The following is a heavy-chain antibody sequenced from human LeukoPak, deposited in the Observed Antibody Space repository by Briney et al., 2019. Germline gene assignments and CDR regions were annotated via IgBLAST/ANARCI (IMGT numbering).Heavy chain of an antibody. CDR1: GYTFTDYY. Sequence: GASVKVSCTASGYTFTDYYMHWVRQAPGQGLEWMGWINPNSGGTNYAQKFQGWVTMTRDTSISTAYMELNRLRSDDTAVYYCARDQASAAVGTVYYYHGMDVWGQGTTVTVSS. V-gene: IGHV1-2*04. J-gene: IGHJ6*02. CDR2: INPNSGGT. CDR3: ARDQASAAVGTVYYYHGMDV. D-gene: IGHD6-13*01.